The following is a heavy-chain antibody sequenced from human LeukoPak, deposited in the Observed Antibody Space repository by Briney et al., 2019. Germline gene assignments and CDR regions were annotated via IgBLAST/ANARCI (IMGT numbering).Heavy chain of an antibody. CDR2: TSSDLNVK. J-gene: IGHJ4*02. CDR3: AREGYYGSGSPPSLYFDY. CDR1: GFTFGDYA. Sequence: GGSLRLSCTASGFTFGDYAMSWVRQAPGKGLEWVAVTSSDLNVKLYADSVKGRFTISRDNSRSTLYLQMNSLRPEDTAIYYCAREGYYGSGSPPSLYFDYWGQGTLVTVSS. V-gene: IGHV3-30-3*01. D-gene: IGHD3-10*01.